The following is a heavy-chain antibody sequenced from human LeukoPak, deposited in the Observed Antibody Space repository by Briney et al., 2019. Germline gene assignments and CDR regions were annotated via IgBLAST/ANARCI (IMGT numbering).Heavy chain of an antibody. CDR2: INTNTGNP. Sequence: ASVKVSCKASGYTFTSYGISWVRQAPGQGLEWMGWINTNTGNPTYAQGFTGRFVFSLDTSVSTAYLQISSLKAEDTAVYYCARDSSRAKYSSSWRTFDYWGQGTLVTVSS. J-gene: IGHJ4*02. D-gene: IGHD6-13*01. V-gene: IGHV7-4-1*02. CDR3: ARDSSRAKYSSSWRTFDY. CDR1: GYTFTSYG.